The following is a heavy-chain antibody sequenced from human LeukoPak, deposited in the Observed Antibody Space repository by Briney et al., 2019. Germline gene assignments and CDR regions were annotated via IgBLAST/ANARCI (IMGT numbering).Heavy chain of an antibody. D-gene: IGHD3-22*01. CDR2: ISSSSSYI. V-gene: IGHV3-21*04. J-gene: IGHJ1*01. CDR1: GFTFSSYS. Sequence: GGSLRLSCAASGFTFSSYSMNWVRQAPGRGLEWVSSISSSSSYIYYADSVKGRFTISRDNSKNTLYLQMNTLRAEDTAVYYCAKLVGGYYDSSGYYYQHWGQGTLVTVSS. CDR3: AKLVGGYYDSSGYYYQH.